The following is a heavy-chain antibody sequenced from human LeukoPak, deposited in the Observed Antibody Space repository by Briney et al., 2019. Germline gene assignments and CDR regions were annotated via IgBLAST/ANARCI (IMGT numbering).Heavy chain of an antibody. V-gene: IGHV3-43*02. CDR3: AKENYDSSGYYWLYFDY. CDR1: GFTFDDYA. J-gene: IGHJ4*02. CDR2: ISGGGGST. D-gene: IGHD3-22*01. Sequence: GGSLRLSXAASGFTFDDYAMHWVRQAPGKGLEWVSLISGGGGSTYYADSVKGRFTISRDNSKNSLYLQMNSLRTEDTALYYCAKENYDSSGYYWLYFDYWGQGTLVTVSS.